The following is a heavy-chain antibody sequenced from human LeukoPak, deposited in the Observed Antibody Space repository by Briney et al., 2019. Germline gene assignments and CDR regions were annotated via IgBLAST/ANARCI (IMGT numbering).Heavy chain of an antibody. J-gene: IGHJ4*02. CDR3: AKRYHWSYGFWSGYYTPFDY. CDR1: GFTFSSYA. CDR2: VSGSGGST. Sequence: GGSLRLSCAASGFTFSSYAMSWVRQAPGKGLEWVSGVSGSGGSTYYADSVKGRFTISRDNSKNTLYLQMNSLRAEDTAVYYCAKRYHWSYGFWSGYYTPFDYWGQGTLVTVSS. V-gene: IGHV3-23*01. D-gene: IGHD3-3*01.